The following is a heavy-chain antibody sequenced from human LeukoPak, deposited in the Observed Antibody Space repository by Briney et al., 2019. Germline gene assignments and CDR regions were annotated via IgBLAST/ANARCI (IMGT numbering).Heavy chain of an antibody. CDR2: IIPIFGTA. D-gene: IGHD1-26*01. Sequence: VASVKVSCKASGGTFSSYAISWVRQAPGQGLEWMGRIIPIFGTANYAQKFQGRVTITTDESTSTAYMELSSLRSEDTAVYYCASHIVGATPYYYYYMDVWGKGTTVTVSS. J-gene: IGHJ6*03. CDR3: ASHIVGATPYYYYYMDV. V-gene: IGHV1-69*05. CDR1: GGTFSSYA.